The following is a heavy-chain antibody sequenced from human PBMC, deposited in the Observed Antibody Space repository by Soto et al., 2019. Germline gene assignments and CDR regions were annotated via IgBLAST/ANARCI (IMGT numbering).Heavy chain of an antibody. CDR2: IYTSGST. J-gene: IGHJ5*02. CDR1: GGSISSYY. Sequence: QVQLQESGPGLVKPSETLSLTCTVSGGSISSYYWSWIRQPAGKGLEWIGRIYTSGSTNYNPSLKSQVSLSVTKSKKQFSLKLSSVTAEDTAVYYCARVWVDCSSTSCNTGWFDPWGQGTLVTVSS. D-gene: IGHD2-2*01. V-gene: IGHV4-4*07. CDR3: ARVWVDCSSTSCNTGWFDP.